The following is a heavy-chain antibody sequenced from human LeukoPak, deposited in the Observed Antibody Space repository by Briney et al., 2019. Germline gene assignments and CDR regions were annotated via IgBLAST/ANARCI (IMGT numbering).Heavy chain of an antibody. CDR3: ARSRLWFGETFDY. Sequence: PSETLSLTCAVYGGSFSGYYWSWIRQPPGKGLEWIGEINHSGSTNYNPSLKSRVTISVDTSKNQFSLKLSSVTAANTAVYYCARSRLWFGETFDYWGQGTLVTVSS. CDR1: GGSFSGYY. D-gene: IGHD3-10*01. V-gene: IGHV4-34*01. J-gene: IGHJ4*02. CDR2: INHSGST.